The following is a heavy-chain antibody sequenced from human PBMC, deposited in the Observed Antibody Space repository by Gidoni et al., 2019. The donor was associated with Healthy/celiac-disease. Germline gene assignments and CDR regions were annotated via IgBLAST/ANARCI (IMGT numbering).Heavy chain of an antibody. D-gene: IGHD6-13*01. CDR2: INTNTGNP. Sequence: QVQLVQSGSELKKPGASVKVSCTASGYTFTSYAMKWVRQAPGKGLEWMGWINTNTGNPTYDQCFTGRFVFSLDTSVSTAYLQICSLKAEDTAVYYCARDKTAAGQIYYYYGMDVWGQGTTVTVSS. CDR1: GYTFTSYA. V-gene: IGHV7-4-1*01. J-gene: IGHJ6*02. CDR3: ARDKTAAGQIYYYYGMDV.